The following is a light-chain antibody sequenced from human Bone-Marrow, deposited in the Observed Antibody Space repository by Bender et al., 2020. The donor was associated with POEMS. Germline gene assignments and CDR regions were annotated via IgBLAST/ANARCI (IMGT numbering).Light chain of an antibody. CDR2: DND. V-gene: IGLV1-51*01. CDR1: TSNIGNNF. J-gene: IGLJ2*01. CDR3: AAWDDSLSGPA. Sequence: QSVLTQPPSVSAASGQKVTISCSGSTSNIGNNFVSWFQHFPGTAPKVLIYDNDKRHSGIPDRFSGSKSGKTATLGIAGLQAEDEGDYYCAAWDDSLSGPAFGGGTKLTIL.